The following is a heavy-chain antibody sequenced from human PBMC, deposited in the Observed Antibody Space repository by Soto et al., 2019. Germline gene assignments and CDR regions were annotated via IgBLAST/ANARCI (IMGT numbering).Heavy chain of an antibody. CDR3: AKDGDENWIIEEGSCYYGMAV. CDR2: ISYDGSNK. J-gene: IGHJ6*02. CDR1: GLTFNIYA. D-gene: IGHD3-10*01. V-gene: IGHV3-30*18. Sequence: QVQLVESGGGVVHPGSSLRLSCAASGLTFNIYAMHWVRQAPGKGLEWVALISYDGSNKFYRDSVKGRFTISRDNSKTAVYLQMNSLRPEDTALYYCAKDGDENWIIEEGSCYYGMAVWGRGTKVIVSS.